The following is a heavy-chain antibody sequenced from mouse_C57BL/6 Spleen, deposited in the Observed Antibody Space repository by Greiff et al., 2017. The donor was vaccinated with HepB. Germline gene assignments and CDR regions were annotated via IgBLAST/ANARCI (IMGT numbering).Heavy chain of an antibody. CDR3: AREDYEENY. J-gene: IGHJ2*01. V-gene: IGHV3-6*01. CDR2: ISYDGSN. Sequence: EVQLQQSGPGLVKPSQSLSLTCSVTGYSITSGYYWNWIRQFPGNKLEWMGYISYDGSNNYNPSLKNRISITRDTSKNQFFLKLNSVTTEDTATYYCAREDYEENYWGQGTTLTVSS. D-gene: IGHD1-1*01. CDR1: GYSITSGYY.